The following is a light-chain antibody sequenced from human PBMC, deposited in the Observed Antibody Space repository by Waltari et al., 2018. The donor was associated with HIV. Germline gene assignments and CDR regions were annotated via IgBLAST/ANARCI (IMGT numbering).Light chain of an antibody. CDR3: QSYDSSLSGVV. J-gene: IGLJ2*01. V-gene: IGLV1-40*01. Sequence: QSVLTQPPSVSGAPGQRVTISCTGSSSTIGAGYEVNGYQQLPGTAPKLLIYGNRHRPSCFPDRFSGSKSGTSASLAITGLQAEDEADYYCQSYDSSLSGVVFGGGTKLTVL. CDR1: SSTIGAGYE. CDR2: GNR.